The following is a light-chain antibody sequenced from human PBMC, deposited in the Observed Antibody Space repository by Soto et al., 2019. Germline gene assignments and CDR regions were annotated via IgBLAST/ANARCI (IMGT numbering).Light chain of an antibody. CDR2: GAS. V-gene: IGKV3-20*01. CDR3: QHYGRSAYT. CDR1: QSVSSNY. J-gene: IGKJ2*01. Sequence: EIVLTQSPGTLSLSPGERATLSCRASQSVSSNYLAWYQQKPGQAPRLLIYGASSRATGIPDRFSGSGSGKAFTLTISRLEPEDFAVYYCQHYGRSAYTFGQGTTLEIK.